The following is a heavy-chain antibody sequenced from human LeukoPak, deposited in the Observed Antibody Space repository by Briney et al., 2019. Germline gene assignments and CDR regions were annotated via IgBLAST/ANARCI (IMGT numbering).Heavy chain of an antibody. CDR1: GYTFTSYG. J-gene: IGHJ4*02. V-gene: IGHV1-18*01. CDR2: ISAYNGNT. CDR3: ARDPPYYYDSSGYYAH. D-gene: IGHD3-22*01. Sequence: ASVKVSCKASGYTFTSYGISWVRQAPGHGLEWMGWISAYNGNTNYAQKLQGRVTMTTDTSTSTAYMELRSLRSDDTAVYYCARDPPYYYDSSGYYAHWGQGTLVTVSS.